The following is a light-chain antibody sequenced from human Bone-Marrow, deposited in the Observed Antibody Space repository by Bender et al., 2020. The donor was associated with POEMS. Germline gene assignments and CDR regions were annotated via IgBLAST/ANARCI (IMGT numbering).Light chain of an antibody. J-gene: IGLJ3*02. CDR3: CSYAGDRPMM. V-gene: IGLV2-23*02. CDR2: QVN. CDR1: NDDVETYNL. Sequence: QSALTQPASVSGSPGQSITISCTGTNDDVETYNLVSWYQQPPGKAPKLILYQVNERPSGISHRFSGSKSGDSASMRIPGLEDEDEAYYYCCSYAGDRPMMFGGGTKLTVL.